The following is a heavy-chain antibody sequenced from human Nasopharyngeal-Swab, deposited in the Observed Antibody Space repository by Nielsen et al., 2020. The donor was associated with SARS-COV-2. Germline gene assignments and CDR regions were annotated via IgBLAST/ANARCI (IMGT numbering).Heavy chain of an antibody. Sequence: WGRQAPGQGLEWLGWISSYNGYTNYAHKFQGRVNMTTDTSTSTAFMELRTLRYDDTAIYYCARVKTIGASIEGDYWGQGTLVTVSS. CDR2: ISSYNGYT. CDR3: ARVKTIGASIEGDY. V-gene: IGHV1-18*01. J-gene: IGHJ4*02. D-gene: IGHD5-12*01.